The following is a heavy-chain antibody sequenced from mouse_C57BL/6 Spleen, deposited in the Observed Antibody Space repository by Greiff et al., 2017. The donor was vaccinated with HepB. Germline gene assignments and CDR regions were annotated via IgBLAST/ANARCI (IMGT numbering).Heavy chain of an antibody. J-gene: IGHJ1*03. CDR3: ARGGYYCSSFYWYFDV. Sequence: QVQLQQPGAELVRPGSSVKLSCKASGYTFTSYWMHWVKQRPIQGLEWIGNIDPSDSETHYNQKFKDKATLTVDKSSSTAYMQLSSLTSEDSAVYYCARGGYYCSSFYWYFDVWGTGTTVTVSS. CDR1: GYTFTSYW. D-gene: IGHD1-1*01. CDR2: IDPSDSET. V-gene: IGHV1-52*01.